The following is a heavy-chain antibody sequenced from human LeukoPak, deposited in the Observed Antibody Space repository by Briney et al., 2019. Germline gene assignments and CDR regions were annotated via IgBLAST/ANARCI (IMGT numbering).Heavy chain of an antibody. J-gene: IGHJ4*02. CDR2: IYYSGST. CDR3: ARVRFWSGYYHPPFDY. D-gene: IGHD3-3*01. Sequence: SETLSLTCTVSGGSISSSSYYWGWIRQPPGKGLEWIGSIYYSGSTYYNPSLKSRVTISVDTSKNQFSLKLSSVTAADTAVYYCARVRFWSGYYHPPFDYWGQGTLVTVSS. CDR1: GGSISSSSYY. V-gene: IGHV4-39*01.